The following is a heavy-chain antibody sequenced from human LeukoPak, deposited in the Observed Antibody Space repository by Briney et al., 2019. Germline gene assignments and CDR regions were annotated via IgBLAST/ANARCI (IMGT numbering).Heavy chain of an antibody. D-gene: IGHD6-19*01. CDR2: IYYSGST. Sequence: SETLSLTCTVSGGSISSYYWSWIRQPPGKGLEWIGYIYYSGSTNYNPSLKSRVTISVDTSKNQFSLKLSSVTAADTAVYYCARALIAVAGTFDYWGQGALVTVSS. V-gene: IGHV4-59*01. CDR3: ARALIAVAGTFDY. J-gene: IGHJ4*02. CDR1: GGSISSYY.